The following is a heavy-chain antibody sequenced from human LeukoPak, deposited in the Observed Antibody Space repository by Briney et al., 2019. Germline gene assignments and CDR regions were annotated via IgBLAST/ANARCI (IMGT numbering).Heavy chain of an antibody. CDR1: GFTFSSYG. V-gene: IGHV3-30*02. D-gene: IGHD2-2*01. J-gene: IGHJ6*03. CDR3: AKDSSTSYSYYMDV. Sequence: GGSLRRSSAASGFTFSSYGMHWVRQAPGQGLEWVAFIRYDGSNKYYADSVKGRFTISRDNSKNTLYLQMSSLRAEDTAVYPCAKDSSTSYSYYMDVWGKGTTVTISS. CDR2: IRYDGSNK.